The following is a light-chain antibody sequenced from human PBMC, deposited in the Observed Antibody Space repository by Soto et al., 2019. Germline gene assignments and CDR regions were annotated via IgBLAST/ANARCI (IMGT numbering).Light chain of an antibody. V-gene: IGKV3-15*01. Sequence: EGVMTQSPATLSVSPGERATLSCRSGQSLRSNLAWYQQKPGQAPRLLIHGASTRATGVPARFSGSGSGTEFTLTISSLQSEDFAVYYCQQYNNWLGLTFGGGTKVEIK. CDR1: QSLRSN. CDR3: QQYNNWLGLT. J-gene: IGKJ4*01. CDR2: GAS.